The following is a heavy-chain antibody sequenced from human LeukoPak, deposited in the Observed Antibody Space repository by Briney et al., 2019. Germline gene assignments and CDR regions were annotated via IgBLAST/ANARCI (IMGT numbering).Heavy chain of an antibody. J-gene: IGHJ5*02. D-gene: IGHD3-3*01. Sequence: PSETLSLTCTVSGGSISSYYWSWIRQPAGKGLEWIGRIYTSGSTNYNPSLKSRVTTSVDTSKNQFSLKLSSVTAADTAVYYCAREPYYDFWSGYHSHRGDWFDPWGQGTLVTVSS. V-gene: IGHV4-4*07. CDR3: AREPYYDFWSGYHSHRGDWFDP. CDR1: GGSISSYY. CDR2: IYTSGST.